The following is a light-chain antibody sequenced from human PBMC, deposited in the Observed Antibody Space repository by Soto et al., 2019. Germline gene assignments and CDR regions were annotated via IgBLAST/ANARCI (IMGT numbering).Light chain of an antibody. Sequence: EIVMTQSPATLSVSPGERAILSCRASQSVRSNLAWYQQKPGQSPRLLIYDASTRATGIPTRFSGSGSGTEFTLIISSLQCEDFSVYYCQQYQNWLTFGGGTEVEIK. CDR1: QSVRSN. V-gene: IGKV3-15*01. CDR3: QQYQNWLT. J-gene: IGKJ4*01. CDR2: DAS.